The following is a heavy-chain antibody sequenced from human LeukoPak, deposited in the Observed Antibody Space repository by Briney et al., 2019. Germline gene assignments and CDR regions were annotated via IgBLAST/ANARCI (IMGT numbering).Heavy chain of an antibody. D-gene: IGHD1-14*01. V-gene: IGHV4-61*08. CDR3: ARYDRGLFFFDD. J-gene: IGHJ4*02. Sequence: PSETLSLTCTVSGGSISSGDYYWSWIRQPPGKGLEWIGYIHYSGSSNYHPSLGSRVTISLDTSKNQFSLKLKSVTAADTGMYHCARYDRGLFFFDDWGQGTLVTVSS. CDR1: GGSISSGDYY. CDR2: IHYSGSS.